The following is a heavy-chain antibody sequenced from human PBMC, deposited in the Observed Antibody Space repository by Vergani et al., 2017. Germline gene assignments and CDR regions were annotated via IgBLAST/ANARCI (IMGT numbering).Heavy chain of an antibody. V-gene: IGHV4-59*01. CDR3: ARGRVRGATVTYYYYGMDV. D-gene: IGHD4-11*01. J-gene: IGHJ6*02. CDR1: GGSISSYY. Sequence: QVQLQESGPGLVKPSETLSLTCTVSGGSISSYYWSWIRQPPGKGLEWIGYIYYSGSTNYNPSLKSRVTISVDTSKNQFSLKLISVTAADTAVYYCARGRVRGATVTYYYYGMDVWGQGTTVTVSS. CDR2: IYYSGST.